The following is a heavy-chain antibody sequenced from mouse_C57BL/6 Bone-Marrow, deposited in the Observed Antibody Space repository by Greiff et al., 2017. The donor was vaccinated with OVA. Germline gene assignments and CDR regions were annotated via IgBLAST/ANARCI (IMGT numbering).Heavy chain of an antibody. CDR1: GFSFTSYG. Sequence: VNVVESGPGLVQPSQSLSITCTVSGFSFTSYGVHWVRQPPGKGLEWLGVIWSGGSTDYNAAFISRLSISKDNSKSQVFFKMNSLQADDTAIYYCAKNPLYGYDAGFAYWGQGTLVTVSA. CDR3: AKNPLYGYDAGFAY. D-gene: IGHD2-2*01. V-gene: IGHV2-4*01. J-gene: IGHJ3*01. CDR2: IWSGGST.